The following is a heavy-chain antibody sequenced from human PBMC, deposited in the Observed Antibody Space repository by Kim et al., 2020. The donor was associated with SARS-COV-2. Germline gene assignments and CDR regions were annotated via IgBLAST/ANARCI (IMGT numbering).Heavy chain of an antibody. D-gene: IGHD5-12*01. J-gene: IGHJ4*02. V-gene: IGHV3-30*02. CDR3: AKENILASIRRGLDY. Sequence: DSVEGRFTISRDTSKDTLFLQLNSLRAEDTAIYYCAKENILASIRRGLDYWGQGTLVTVSS.